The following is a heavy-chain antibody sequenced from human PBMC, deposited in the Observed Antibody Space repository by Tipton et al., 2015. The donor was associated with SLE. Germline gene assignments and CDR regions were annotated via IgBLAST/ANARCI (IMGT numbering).Heavy chain of an antibody. D-gene: IGHD3-22*01. V-gene: IGHV3-30*18. CDR3: AKAGGYYDRSGYTPYYCGMDV. J-gene: IGHJ6*02. Sequence: QLVQSGGGVVQPGRSLRLSCAASGFTFSSYGMHWVRQAPGKGLEWVAVIWYDGSNKYYADSVKGRFTISRDNSKNTLYLQMNSLRAEDTAVYYCAKAGGYYDRSGYTPYYCGMDVWGQGTTVTVSS. CDR1: GFTFSSYG. CDR2: IWYDGSNK.